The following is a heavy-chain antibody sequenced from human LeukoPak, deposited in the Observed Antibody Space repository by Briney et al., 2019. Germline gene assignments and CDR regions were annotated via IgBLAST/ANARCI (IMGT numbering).Heavy chain of an antibody. J-gene: IGHJ6*03. V-gene: IGHV3-43*02. CDR3: ARDSLVATKDYYYYYYLDV. CDR2: ISGDGGST. Sequence: GGSLRLSCAASGFTFDDYAMHWVRQAPGKGLEWVSLISGDGGSTYYADSVKGRFTISRDNAKNSLYLQMNSLRAEDTAVYYCARDSLVATKDYYYYYYLDVWGQGTTVTVSS. CDR1: GFTFDDYA. D-gene: IGHD5-12*01.